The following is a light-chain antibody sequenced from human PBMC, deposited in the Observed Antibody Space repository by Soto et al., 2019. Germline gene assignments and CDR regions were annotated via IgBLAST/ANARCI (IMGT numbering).Light chain of an antibody. CDR2: SND. CDR3: AAWDDSLSGHVV. Sequence: QTVVTQPTSASGTPGQRVTISWSGSISNIGSNYVYWYQQLPGTAPKLLIYSNDQRPSGVPDRFSGSKSGTSASLAISGLRSEDEADYYCAAWDDSLSGHVVFGGGTKLTVL. V-gene: IGLV1-47*02. CDR1: ISNIGSNY. J-gene: IGLJ2*01.